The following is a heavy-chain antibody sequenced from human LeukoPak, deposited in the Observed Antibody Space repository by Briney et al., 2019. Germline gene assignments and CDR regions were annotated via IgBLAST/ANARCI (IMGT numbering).Heavy chain of an antibody. V-gene: IGHV4-39*01. CDR2: INYSGNT. D-gene: IGHD6-6*01. CDR3: ASPSSSSSTYDY. J-gene: IGHJ4*02. CDR1: GGSISSSSYY. Sequence: SETLSLTCSVPGGSISSSSYYWGWIRQPPGKGLEWIGSINYSGNTYYNASLKSRVTISVDTSKNQFSLKLSSVTAADTAVYYCASPSSSSSTYDYWGQGTLVTVSS.